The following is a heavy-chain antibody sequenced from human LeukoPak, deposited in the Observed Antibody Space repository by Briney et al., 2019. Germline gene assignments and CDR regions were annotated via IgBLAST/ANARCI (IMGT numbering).Heavy chain of an antibody. CDR1: GGSISRSGYY. CDR2: IYYSGST. Sequence: PSQTLPLTCTVSGGSISRSGYYWSWIRQHPGKGLEWIGYIYYSGSTYYNPSLKSRVTISVDTSKNQFSLKLSSVTAADTAVYYCARDLRSSSSSGINYYGMDVWGQGTTVTVSS. J-gene: IGHJ6*02. D-gene: IGHD6-6*01. V-gene: IGHV4-31*03. CDR3: ARDLRSSSSSGINYYGMDV.